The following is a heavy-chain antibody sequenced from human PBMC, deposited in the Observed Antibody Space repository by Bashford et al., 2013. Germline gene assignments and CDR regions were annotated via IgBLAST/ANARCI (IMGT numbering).Heavy chain of an antibody. CDR3: ARDGPVVGVWNAFDV. CDR1: GYTSATT. V-gene: IGHV1-2*02. J-gene: IGHJ3*01. Sequence: SGYTSATTIYYWVRQAPGQGLEWMGWINPNPNSGATKYAEMFQGRVTMTRDTSISTAYMELSSLRSDDTAVYFCARDGPVVGVWNAFDVWGQGTVVTVSS. D-gene: IGHD1-26*01. CDR2: INPNPNSGAT.